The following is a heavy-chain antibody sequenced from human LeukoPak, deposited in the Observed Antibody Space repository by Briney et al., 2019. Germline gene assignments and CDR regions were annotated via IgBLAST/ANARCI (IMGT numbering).Heavy chain of an antibody. CDR1: GFTFTCCG. CDR3: AKWSGNRPLYYFDY. Sequence: GGSLRLSCATSGFTFTCCGMHWVRQASGKGLEWVAAVSSSDGNSKYYADSVKGRFTISRDNSKNTVYLQMNSLRADDTAVYYCAKWSGNRPLYYFDYWGQGTLVTVSS. J-gene: IGHJ4*02. CDR2: VSSSDGNSK. D-gene: IGHD6-25*01. V-gene: IGHV3-30*18.